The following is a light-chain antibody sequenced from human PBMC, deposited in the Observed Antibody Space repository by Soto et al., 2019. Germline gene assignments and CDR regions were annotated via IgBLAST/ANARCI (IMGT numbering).Light chain of an antibody. CDR3: QQYGSSPII. V-gene: IGKV3-20*01. J-gene: IGKJ5*01. Sequence: EIALTQSPGTLSLSPGEGATLSCRASQSVSSSYIAWYQQRPGQTPSLLIYGASTRATGIPDRFSGSGSGTHFTLTISRLEPGDFAVYYCQQYGSSPIIFGQGTRLEIK. CDR2: GAS. CDR1: QSVSSSY.